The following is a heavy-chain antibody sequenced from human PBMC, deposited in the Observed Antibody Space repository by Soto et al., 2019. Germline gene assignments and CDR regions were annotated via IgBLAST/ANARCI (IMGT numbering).Heavy chain of an antibody. V-gene: IGHV3-23*01. D-gene: IGHD6-19*01. CDR2: ISGSGGST. CDR3: AKTPKRGLYSSGPDVGMDV. J-gene: IGHJ6*02. Sequence: GGSLRLSCAASGFTCSSYAMSWVRQAPGKGLEWVSAISGSGGSTYYADSVKGRFTISRDNSKNTLYLQMNSLRAEDTAVYYCAKTPKRGLYSSGPDVGMDVWGQGTTVTVSS. CDR1: GFTCSSYA.